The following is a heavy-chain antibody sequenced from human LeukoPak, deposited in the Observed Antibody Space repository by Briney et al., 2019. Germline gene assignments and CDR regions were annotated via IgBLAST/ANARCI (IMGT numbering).Heavy chain of an antibody. Sequence: PSETLSLTRAVYGGSFSAYYWGWIRQPPGQGLEWIGEINHSGRTNYNPSLKSRVTISVDMSKNQFSLRLSSVTAADTAVYYCARLPPQYVFFDFWGQGTLVTVSS. CDR3: ARLPPQYVFFDF. CDR1: GGSFSAYY. D-gene: IGHD4-11*01. CDR2: INHSGRT. V-gene: IGHV4-34*01. J-gene: IGHJ4*02.